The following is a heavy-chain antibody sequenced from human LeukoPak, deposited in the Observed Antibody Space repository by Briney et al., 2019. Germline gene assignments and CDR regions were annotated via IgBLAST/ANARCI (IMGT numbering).Heavy chain of an antibody. CDR2: ISWNSGSI. V-gene: IGHV3-9*01. CDR3: ARAPHYSNYGPYYYGMDV. Sequence: GRSLRLSCAASGFTFDDYAMHWVRQAPGKGLEWVSGISWNSGSIGYADSVKGRFTISRDNAKNSLYLQMNSLRAEDTALYYCARAPHYSNYGPYYYGMDVWGQGTTVTVSS. CDR1: GFTFDDYA. D-gene: IGHD4-11*01. J-gene: IGHJ6*02.